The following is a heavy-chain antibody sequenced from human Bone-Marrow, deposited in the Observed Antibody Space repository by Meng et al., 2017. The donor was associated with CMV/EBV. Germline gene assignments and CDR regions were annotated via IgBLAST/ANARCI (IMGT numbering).Heavy chain of an antibody. CDR3: ARDLGGGLQYTYYYYGMEV. V-gene: IGHV1-46*01. J-gene: IGHJ6*02. D-gene: IGHD3-16*01. Sequence: ASAKVSCTGSGYTFTSYYMHWVRQAPGQGLEWMGIINPSGGSTSYAQKFQGRVTMTRDTSTSTVYMELSSLRSEDTAVYYCARDLGGGLQYTYYYYGMEVWGQGTTVTVSS. CDR1: GYTFTSYY. CDR2: INPSGGST.